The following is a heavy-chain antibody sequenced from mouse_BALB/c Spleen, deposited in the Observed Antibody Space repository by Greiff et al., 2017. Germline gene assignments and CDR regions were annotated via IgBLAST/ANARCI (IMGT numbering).Heavy chain of an antibody. CDR1: GYTFTDYY. J-gene: IGHJ3*01. CDR2: IYPGSGNT. D-gene: IGHD2-3*01. CDR3: ADGSPFAY. V-gene: IGHV1-77*01. Sequence: QVQLKQSGAELARPGASVKLSCKASGYTFTDYYINWVKQRTGQGLEWIGEIYPGSGNTYYNEKFKGKATLTADKSSSTAYMQLSSLTSEDSAVYFCADGSPFAYWGQGTLVTVSA.